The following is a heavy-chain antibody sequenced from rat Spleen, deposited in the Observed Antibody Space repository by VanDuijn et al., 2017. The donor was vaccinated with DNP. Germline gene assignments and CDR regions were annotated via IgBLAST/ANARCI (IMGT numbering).Heavy chain of an antibody. V-gene: IGHV5-22*01. D-gene: IGHD3-2*01. J-gene: IGHJ3*01. CDR3: ATALCDY. CDR1: GFTFSDYY. CDR2: ISYEGGDT. Sequence: EVQLVESGGGLVQPGRSLKLSCAASGFTFSDYYMAWVRQAPKKGLEWVTSISYEGGDTYYGDSVKGRFTISRDNAKSTLYLQMDSLRSEDMATYYCATALCDYWGQGTLVTVSS.